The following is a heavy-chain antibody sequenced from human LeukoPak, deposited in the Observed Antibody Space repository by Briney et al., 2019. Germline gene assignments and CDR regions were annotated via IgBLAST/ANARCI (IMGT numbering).Heavy chain of an antibody. D-gene: IGHD2-21*02. V-gene: IGHV3-30*02. CDR3: ARGGKLEPTALAS. CDR2: IRYDGTDK. J-gene: IGHJ5*02. CDR1: GVTFSDYG. Sequence: PGGSLRLYCAVSGVTFSDYGMNWVRQAPGRGLEWVAFIRYDGTDKYYADSVKGRSTISRDNANRMLSLHINSLRVEDSAIYYCARGGKLEPTALASWGQGSLVVVSS.